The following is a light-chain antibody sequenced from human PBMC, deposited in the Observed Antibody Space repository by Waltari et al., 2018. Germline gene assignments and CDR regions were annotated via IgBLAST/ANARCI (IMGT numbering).Light chain of an antibody. CDR2: DAS. V-gene: IGKV3-20*01. CDR1: QSVTNDY. Sequence: VLTQSSGTLSLSPGERATLSRRASQSVTNDYLAWDQQKPGQAPRLLIYDASSRATDIPDRFSGSGSGTDFALTISRLEPEDFAVYHCQQYGSLPWTFGQGTKVDMK. J-gene: IGKJ1*01. CDR3: QQYGSLPWT.